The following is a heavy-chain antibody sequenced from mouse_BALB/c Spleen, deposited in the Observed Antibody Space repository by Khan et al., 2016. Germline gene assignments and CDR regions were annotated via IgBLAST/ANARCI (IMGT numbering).Heavy chain of an antibody. CDR1: GFDFSRYW. J-gene: IGHJ1*01. Sequence: EVKLLESGGGLVQPGGSLKLSCAASGFDFSRYWVSWVRQAPGKGLEWIGEINPDSSTINYTPSLKDKFIISRDNAKNTLYLQMSTVRSEDTALYYGASTFWYFDVWGAGTTVTVSS. CDR3: ASTFWYFDV. CDR2: INPDSSTI. V-gene: IGHV4-1*02.